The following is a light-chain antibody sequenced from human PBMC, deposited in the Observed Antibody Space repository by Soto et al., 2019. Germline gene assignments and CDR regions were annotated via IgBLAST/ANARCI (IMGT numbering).Light chain of an antibody. CDR3: CSLTTSHTYV. J-gene: IGLJ1*01. CDR1: GSDVGSFDL. CDR2: HVT. V-gene: IGLV2-14*02. Sequence: QSALTQPASVSGSPEQSITISCTGPGSDVGSFDLVSWYQQHPGKAPKLMIYHVTYRPSGVSNRYSGSKSGNSASLTISGLQADDEADYYCCSLTTSHTYVFGSGTKLTVL.